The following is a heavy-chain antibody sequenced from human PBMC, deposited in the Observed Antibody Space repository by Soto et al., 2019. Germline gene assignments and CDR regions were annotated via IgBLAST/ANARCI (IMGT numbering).Heavy chain of an antibody. CDR2: IWYDGSNK. J-gene: IGHJ3*02. CDR1: GFTFSSYG. Sequence: GGSLRLSCAASGFTFSSYGMHWVRQAPGKGLEWVAVIWYDGSNKYYAGTVKGQFNNSRDNSKNTLYLQMNSLRAEDTAVYYCARDRGRAGPDAFDIWGQGTMVTVSS. V-gene: IGHV3-33*01. CDR3: ARDRGRAGPDAFDI.